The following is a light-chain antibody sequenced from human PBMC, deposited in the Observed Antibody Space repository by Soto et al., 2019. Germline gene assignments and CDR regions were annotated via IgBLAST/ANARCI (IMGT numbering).Light chain of an antibody. J-gene: IGKJ1*01. V-gene: IGKV3-20*01. Sequence: NVLTQSPGTLSLSPGERATLFCRASHSVSSHYLAWYQQKPGQAPRLLIYDISRRATGIPDRFSGSGSGTDFTLTISRLEPEDSEVYYCQQYDTSTTFGQGTKVEI. CDR2: DIS. CDR1: HSVSSHY. CDR3: QQYDTSTT.